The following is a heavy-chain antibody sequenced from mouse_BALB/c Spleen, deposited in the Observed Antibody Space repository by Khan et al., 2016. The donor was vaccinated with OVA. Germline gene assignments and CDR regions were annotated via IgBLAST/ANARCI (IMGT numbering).Heavy chain of an antibody. CDR1: GYTFTNYV. J-gene: IGHJ3*01. D-gene: IGHD4-1*01. Sequence: EVQLQESGPELVEPGASVKLSYKASGYTFTNYVIHWVKQKPGQGLEWIGYINPDNAGTRYNEKFKGKATLTSDISSTSAYMELLSLTSEDSAVYYCAREASSWDFSFPYWGQGTLVTVSA. CDR2: INPDNAGT. V-gene: IGHV1S136*01. CDR3: AREASSWDFSFPY.